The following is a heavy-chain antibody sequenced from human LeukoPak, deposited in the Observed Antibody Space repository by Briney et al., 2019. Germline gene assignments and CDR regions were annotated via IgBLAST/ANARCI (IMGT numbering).Heavy chain of an antibody. J-gene: IGHJ4*02. CDR2: INHSGST. V-gene: IGHV4-34*01. CDR3: ARGVYYYGSGSYYY. D-gene: IGHD3-10*01. CDR1: GGSFSGYY. Sequence: SESLSLTCAVYGGSFSGYYWSWIRQPPGKGLEWIGEINHSGSTNYNPSIKSRVTISVDTSKNQFSLKLSSVTAADTAVYYCARGVYYYGSGSYYYSGQGELWSVSS.